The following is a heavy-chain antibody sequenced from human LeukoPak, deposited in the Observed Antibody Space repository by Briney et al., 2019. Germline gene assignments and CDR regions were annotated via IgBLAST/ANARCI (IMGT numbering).Heavy chain of an antibody. CDR3: ARAWDYYYGMDV. CDR2: IYSGGST. Sequence: GGSLRLSCAASGFTVSSNYMSWVRQAPGKGLEWVSVIYSGGSTYYADSVKGRFTISRDNSKNTLYLQMNSLRAEDTAVYYCARAWDYYYGMDVWGQGTTVTVSS. J-gene: IGHJ6*02. V-gene: IGHV3-66*01. CDR1: GFTVSSNY. D-gene: IGHD3-16*01.